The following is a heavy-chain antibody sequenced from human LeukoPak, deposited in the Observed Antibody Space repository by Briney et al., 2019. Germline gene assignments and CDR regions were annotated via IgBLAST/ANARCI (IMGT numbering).Heavy chain of an antibody. D-gene: IGHD6-19*01. CDR2: ISSSSSYI. V-gene: IGHV3-21*01. J-gene: IGHJ3*02. CDR3: ARDRFLAVAAPDAFDI. Sequence: KAGGSLRLSCAASGFTFSSYSMNWVRQAPGKGLEWVSSISSSSSYIYYADSVKGRFTISRDNAKNSLYLQMNSLRAEDTAVYYCARDRFLAVAAPDAFDIWGQGTMVTVSS. CDR1: GFTFSSYS.